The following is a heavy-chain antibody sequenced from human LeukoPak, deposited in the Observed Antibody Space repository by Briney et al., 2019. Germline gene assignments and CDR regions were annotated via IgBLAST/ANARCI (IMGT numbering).Heavy chain of an antibody. J-gene: IGHJ4*02. CDR3: AKDLGVRYFDWLIPGSDY. D-gene: IGHD3-9*01. Sequence: GGSLSLSCAASGFTFSHHAMHWVRRSPGKGLEWAAVISYDGNNKYYANSVKGRFTISRDNPKNTLYLQMNSLRPDDTAVYYCAKDLGVRYFDWLIPGSDYWGQGTLVTVSS. CDR2: ISYDGNNK. CDR1: GFTFSHHA. V-gene: IGHV3-30*18.